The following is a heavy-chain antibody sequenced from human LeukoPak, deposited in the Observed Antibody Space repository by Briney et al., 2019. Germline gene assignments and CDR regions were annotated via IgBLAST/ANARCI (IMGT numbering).Heavy chain of an antibody. D-gene: IGHD2-21*02. J-gene: IGHJ5*02. CDR3: ARGARRDDRAYCGGDCYSRWFDP. CDR1: GGSISSHY. Sequence: SETLSLTCTVSGGSISSHYWSWIRQPPGKGLEWIGEINHSGSTNYNPSLKSRVTISVDTSKSQFSLKLSSVTAADTAVYYCARGARRDDRAYCGGDCYSRWFDPWGQGTLVTVSS. V-gene: IGHV4-34*01. CDR2: INHSGST.